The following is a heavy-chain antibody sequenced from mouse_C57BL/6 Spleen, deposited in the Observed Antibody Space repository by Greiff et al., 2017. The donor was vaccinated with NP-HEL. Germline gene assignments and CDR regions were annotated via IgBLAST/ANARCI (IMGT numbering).Heavy chain of an antibody. D-gene: IGHD1-1*01. CDR2: INPNNGGT. J-gene: IGHJ2*01. V-gene: IGHV1-22*01. CDR1: GYTFTDYN. Sequence: VQLQQSGPELVKPGASVKMSCKASGYTFTDYNMHWVKQSHGKSLEWIGYINPNNGGTSYNQKFKGKATLTVNKSSSTAYMELRSLTSEDSAVYYCARQGYYGSSYDFFDYWGQGTTLTVSS. CDR3: ARQGYYGSSYDFFDY.